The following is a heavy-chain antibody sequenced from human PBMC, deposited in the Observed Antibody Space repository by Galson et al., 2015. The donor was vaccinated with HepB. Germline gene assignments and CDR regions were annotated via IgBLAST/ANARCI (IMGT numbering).Heavy chain of an antibody. D-gene: IGHD3-10*01. CDR1: GGTFTSYA. Sequence: SCKASGGTFTSYAMHWVRQAPGKGLEWLAVISYDGGHKYHADSGNGRFTISRDNSNNTLFLEVKNLRPEDTAIYYCSRARGDYYNSGPAFWGRGTLVTVST. V-gene: IGHV3-30*04. CDR3: SRARGDYYNSGPAF. J-gene: IGHJ4*02. CDR2: ISYDGGHK.